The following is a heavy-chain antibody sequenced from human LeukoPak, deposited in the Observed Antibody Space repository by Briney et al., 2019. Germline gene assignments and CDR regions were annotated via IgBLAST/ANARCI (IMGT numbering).Heavy chain of an antibody. Sequence: ASVKVSCKSSGYPFTDYYIHWVRQAPGQGLEYMGWINPNSGGTNYAQKFEGGVTMTRDTSINTAYMELSRLRSDDTAVYFCAREMINDLSFDYWGQGTLVTVSS. CDR3: AREMINDLSFDY. D-gene: IGHD3-16*01. CDR1: GYPFTDYY. V-gene: IGHV1-2*02. J-gene: IGHJ4*02. CDR2: INPNSGGT.